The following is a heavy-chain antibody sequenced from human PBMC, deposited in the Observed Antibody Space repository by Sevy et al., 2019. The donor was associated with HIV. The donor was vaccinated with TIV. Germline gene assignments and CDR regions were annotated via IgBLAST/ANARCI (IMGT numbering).Heavy chain of an antibody. V-gene: IGHV3-23*01. D-gene: IGHD1-1*01. Sequence: GESLKISCAASGFTFSRSAMSWVRQAPGKGLEWVSTINTSGAGTYYAYSVRGQFTISRDNSKNTLYLQMNSLRAEDTAAYYCAKGDYNYNFLFDYWGQGTLVTVSS. J-gene: IGHJ4*02. CDR3: AKGDYNYNFLFDY. CDR1: GFTFSRSA. CDR2: INTSGAGT.